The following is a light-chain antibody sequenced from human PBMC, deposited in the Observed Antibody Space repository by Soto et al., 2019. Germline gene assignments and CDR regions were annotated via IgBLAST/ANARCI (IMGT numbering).Light chain of an antibody. CDR2: EGS. CDR1: SSDVGSYNL. V-gene: IGLV2-23*01. Sequence: QSALTQPASGSGSPGQSITISCTGTSSDVGSYNLVSWYQQHPGKAPKLMIYEGSKRPSGVSNRVSGSKSGNTASLTISGLQAEDEADYYCCSYAGSSTDVGFGGGTKLTVL. CDR3: CSYAGSSTDVG. J-gene: IGLJ2*01.